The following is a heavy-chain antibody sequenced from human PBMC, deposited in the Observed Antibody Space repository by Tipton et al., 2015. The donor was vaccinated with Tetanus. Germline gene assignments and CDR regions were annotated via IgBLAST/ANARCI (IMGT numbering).Heavy chain of an antibody. J-gene: IGHJ4*02. D-gene: IGHD6-19*01. Sequence: QSGPEVKKPGSSVKVSCKASGGTFSSYAISWVRQAPGQGLDWVGGSIPIFGTANYAQKFQGRVTITADKSTSTAYMELSSLRSEDSAVYYCAGDGEYRGGWYAVRYFDYWGEGTLVPDSS. CDR2: SIPIFGTA. CDR1: GGTFSSYA. V-gene: IGHV1-69*06. CDR3: AGDGEYRGGWYAVRYFDY.